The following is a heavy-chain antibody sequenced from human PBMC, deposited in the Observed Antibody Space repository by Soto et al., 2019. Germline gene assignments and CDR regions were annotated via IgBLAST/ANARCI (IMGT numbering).Heavy chain of an antibody. V-gene: IGHV4-39*01. D-gene: IGHD2-15*01. Sequence: SETLSLTCTVSGGSISSSSYYWGWIRQPPGKGLEWIGSIYYSGSTYYNPSLKSRVTISVDTSKNQFSLKLSSVTAADTAVYYCARQISPVGYSSGGSCYSGYSWFVPCGQGTLVTVSS. J-gene: IGHJ5*02. CDR3: ARQISPVGYSSGGSCYSGYSWFVP. CDR1: GGSISSSSYY. CDR2: IYYSGST.